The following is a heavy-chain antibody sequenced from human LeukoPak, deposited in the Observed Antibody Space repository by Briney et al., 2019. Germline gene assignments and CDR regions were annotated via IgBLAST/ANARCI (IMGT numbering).Heavy chain of an antibody. CDR2: ILFDGSDI. CDR1: GFTFSHHA. V-gene: IGHV3-33*01. J-gene: IGHJ4*02. CDR3: ARDVGYSGYDPLDY. D-gene: IGHD5-12*01. Sequence: GGSLRLSCAAPGFTFSHHAMHCGRHGPPKGLEWGGVILFDGSDINNADSERGRFTISRDNSKNTLYLQMNSLIDDDAAVYYCARDVGYSGYDPLDYWGQGTLVTVSS.